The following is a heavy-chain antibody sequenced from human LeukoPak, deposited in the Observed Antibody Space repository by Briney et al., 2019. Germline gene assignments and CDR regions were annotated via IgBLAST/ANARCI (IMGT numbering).Heavy chain of an antibody. J-gene: IGHJ5*02. CDR3: ARGVPYCSSTSCYGRLRWFGP. Sequence: GASVKVSCKASGYTFTSYYMHWVRQAPGQGLEWMGWMNPNSGNTGYAQKFQGRVTVTRNTSMSTAYMELSSLRSEDTAVYYCARGVPYCSSTSCYGRLRWFGPWGQGTLVTVSS. D-gene: IGHD2-2*01. V-gene: IGHV1-8*02. CDR1: GYTFTSYY. CDR2: MNPNSGNT.